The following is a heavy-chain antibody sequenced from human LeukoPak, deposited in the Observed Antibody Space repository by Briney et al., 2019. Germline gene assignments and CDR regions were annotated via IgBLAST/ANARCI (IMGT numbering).Heavy chain of an antibody. D-gene: IGHD1-26*01. Sequence: SLRLSCAASGFTFYDYAMHWVRQAPGKGPEWVSGISWNSGSIGYAALVKGRFTISRDNAKNSLYLQMNSPRAEDAAVYYCAREVVGATGRYFDYWGQGTLVTVSS. CDR1: GFTFYDYA. CDR3: AREVVGATGRYFDY. J-gene: IGHJ4*02. CDR2: ISWNSGSI. V-gene: IGHV3-9*01.